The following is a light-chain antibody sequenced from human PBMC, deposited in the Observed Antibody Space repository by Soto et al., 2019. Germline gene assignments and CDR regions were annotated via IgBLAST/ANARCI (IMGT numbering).Light chain of an antibody. Sequence: EIVMTQSPATLSVSPGERATLSCRASQSVSSNLAWSQQTPGQAPRLLMYGVPTRATGIPARFSVSGSGTEFTLTISTLQSEDCVVYYCQQYNSWPLTFGGGTKVEIK. J-gene: IGKJ4*01. CDR1: QSVSSN. CDR3: QQYNSWPLT. CDR2: GVP. V-gene: IGKV3-15*01.